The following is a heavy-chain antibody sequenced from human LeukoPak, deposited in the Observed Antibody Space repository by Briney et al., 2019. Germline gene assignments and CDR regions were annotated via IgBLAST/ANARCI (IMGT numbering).Heavy chain of an antibody. Sequence: PGESLKISCKGSGYSFTSYWIGWVRQMPGKGLEWMGIIYPGDSDAIYSPAFQGQVTISAERSISTTYLHWRSLKASDTAMYYCARWLGYCSSSSCYHPFDYWGQGTLVTVSS. CDR2: IYPGDSDA. J-gene: IGHJ4*02. CDR3: ARWLGYCSSSSCYHPFDY. D-gene: IGHD2-2*01. CDR1: GYSFTSYW. V-gene: IGHV5-51*01.